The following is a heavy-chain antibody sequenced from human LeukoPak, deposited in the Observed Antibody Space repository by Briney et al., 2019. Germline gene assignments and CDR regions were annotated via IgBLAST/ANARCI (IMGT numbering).Heavy chain of an antibody. D-gene: IGHD3-3*02. Sequence: GGSLRLSCPASGFTFSDYDMHWVRHVTGKGLEWVSAIHTSGLTYYANSVKGRFIISRDNAKNSLFLQMNSLRAGDTAVYYCARELLGPHFYGMDVWGQGTTVTVSS. V-gene: IGHV3-13*01. J-gene: IGHJ6*02. CDR3: ARELLGPHFYGMDV. CDR2: IHTSGLT. CDR1: GFTFSDYD.